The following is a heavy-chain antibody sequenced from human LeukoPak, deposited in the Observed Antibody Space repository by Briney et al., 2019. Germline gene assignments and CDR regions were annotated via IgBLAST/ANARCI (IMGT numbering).Heavy chain of an antibody. Sequence: SETLSLTCIVSGGSISSGDSYWSWIRQHPGKGLEWIGYIYYTGNTYYNPSLKSRVSISVDTSKNQFSLKLSSVTAADTAVYYCAREVYHCSSTNCNPLYFDSWGQGTLVTVSS. CDR3: AREVYHCSSTNCNPLYFDS. D-gene: IGHD2-2*01. CDR2: IYYTGNT. J-gene: IGHJ4*02. CDR1: GGSISSGDSY. V-gene: IGHV4-31*03.